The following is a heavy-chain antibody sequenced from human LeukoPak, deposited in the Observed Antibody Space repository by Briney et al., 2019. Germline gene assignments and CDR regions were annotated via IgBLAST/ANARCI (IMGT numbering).Heavy chain of an antibody. Sequence: SGPTLVKATQTLALTCAFSGFSLSTSGLGVGWIRQPPGKALEWLAVIYWDDDKRYSPSLKSRLTITKDTSKKQVVLTMTNMEPVDKGTYYCALSPDIAAAGIMSWFDPWGQGTLVTVSS. CDR2: IYWDDDK. J-gene: IGHJ5*02. CDR1: GFSLSTSGLG. CDR3: ALSPDIAAAGIMSWFDP. D-gene: IGHD6-13*01. V-gene: IGHV2-5*02.